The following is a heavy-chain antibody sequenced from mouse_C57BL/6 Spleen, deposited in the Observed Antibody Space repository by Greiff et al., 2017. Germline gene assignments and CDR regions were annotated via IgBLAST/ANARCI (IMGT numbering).Heavy chain of an antibody. CDR2: IDPNSGGT. J-gene: IGHJ4*01. CDR3: ARGASYYGSSLYAMDY. Sequence: QVQLKQPGAELVKPGASVKLSCKASGYTFTSYWMHWVKQRPGRGLEWIGRIDPNSGGTKYNEKFKSKATLTVDKPSSTAYMQLSSLTSEDSAVYYCARGASYYGSSLYAMDYWGQGTSVTVSS. CDR1: GYTFTSYW. D-gene: IGHD1-1*01. V-gene: IGHV1-72*01.